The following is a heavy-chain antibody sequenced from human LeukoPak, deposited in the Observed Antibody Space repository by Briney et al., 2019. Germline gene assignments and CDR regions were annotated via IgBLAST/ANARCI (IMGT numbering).Heavy chain of an antibody. V-gene: IGHV4-39*07. CDR3: ARVLLYYYYMDV. CDR2: IYYSGST. Sequence: SETLSLTCTVSGGSISSSSYYWGWIRQPPGKGLEWIGSIYYSGSTYYNPSLKSRVTISVDTSKNQFSLKLSSVTAADTAVYYCARVLLYYYYMDVWGKGTTVTISS. J-gene: IGHJ6*03. D-gene: IGHD3-10*01. CDR1: GGSISSSSYY.